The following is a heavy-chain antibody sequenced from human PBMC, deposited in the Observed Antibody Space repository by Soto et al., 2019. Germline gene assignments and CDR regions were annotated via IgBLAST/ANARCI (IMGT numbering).Heavy chain of an antibody. V-gene: IGHV1-3*01. Sequence: ASVKVSCKASGYTFTNYAMHWVRQAPGQRLEWMGWINAGNGNTQFSQKFQGRVTITRDTSASTAYMELSGLRSEDTAVYYCARAGYCSSTSCSDAFDIWGQGTVVTVSS. CDR1: GYTFTNYA. J-gene: IGHJ3*02. CDR3: ARAGYCSSTSCSDAFDI. D-gene: IGHD2-2*01. CDR2: INAGNGNT.